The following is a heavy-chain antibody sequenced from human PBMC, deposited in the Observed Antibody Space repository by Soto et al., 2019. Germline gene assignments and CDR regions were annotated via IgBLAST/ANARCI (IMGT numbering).Heavy chain of an antibody. CDR3: ASEYYYGSGTDF. V-gene: IGHV4-30-2*01. CDR1: GVSISSGGYS. J-gene: IGHJ4*02. D-gene: IGHD3-10*01. CDR2: IYHSGST. Sequence: SETLSLSCAVSGVSISSGGYSWSWIRQPPGKGLEWIGYIYHSGSTYYNPSLKSRVTISVDRSKNQFSLKLSSVTAADTAVYYCASEYYYGSGTDFWGQGTLVT.